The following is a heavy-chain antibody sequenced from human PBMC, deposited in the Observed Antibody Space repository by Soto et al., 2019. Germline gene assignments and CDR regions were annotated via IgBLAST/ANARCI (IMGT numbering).Heavy chain of an antibody. CDR3: ASAGQYCDSSGYAN. V-gene: IGHV1-18*01. CDR1: GYSFATSG. J-gene: IGHJ4*02. Sequence: QVKLVQSGTEVKQPGASMKVSCKASGYSFATSGISWVRQAPGQGLEWMGWISAYNGNTNYDQKLQDRVTMTTDTSTSTAYLELRNLRSDDTAVYYCASAGQYCDSSGYANWGQGTLVTVSS. D-gene: IGHD3-22*01. CDR2: ISAYNGNT.